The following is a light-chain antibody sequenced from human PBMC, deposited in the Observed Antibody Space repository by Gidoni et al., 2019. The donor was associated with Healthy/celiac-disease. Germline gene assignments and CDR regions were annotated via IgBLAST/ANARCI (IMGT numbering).Light chain of an antibody. CDR1: QSLLHSNGYNY. Sequence: DIVMTQSPLSLPVTPGEPASISCRSSQSLLHSNGYNYLDWYLQKPGQSPQLLFDFGSNRAAGVPDRFSGRGTGTDFTLKSRKVEDEDVGVYYCMQALQTPWTFXXXTKVEIK. CDR2: FGS. CDR3: MQALQTPWT. V-gene: IGKV2-28*01. J-gene: IGKJ1*01.